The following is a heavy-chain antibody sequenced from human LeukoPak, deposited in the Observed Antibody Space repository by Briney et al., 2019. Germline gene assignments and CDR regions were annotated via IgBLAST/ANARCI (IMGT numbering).Heavy chain of an antibody. CDR2: ISGSGGST. CDR1: GFTFSSYA. Sequence: GGSLRLSCAASGFTFSSYAMNWVRQAPGKGLEWVSAISGSGGSTDYADSVKGRFSISRDNSKNTLYLQMNSLRAEDTAVYYCAKVFVLMRGTPENWFDPWGQGTLVTVSS. J-gene: IGHJ5*02. CDR3: AKVFVLMRGTPENWFDP. V-gene: IGHV3-23*01. D-gene: IGHD1-14*01.